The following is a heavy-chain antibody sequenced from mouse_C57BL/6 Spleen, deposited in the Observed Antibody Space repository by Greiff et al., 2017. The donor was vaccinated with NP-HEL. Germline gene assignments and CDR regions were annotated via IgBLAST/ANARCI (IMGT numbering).Heavy chain of an antibody. D-gene: IGHD2-4*01. CDR1: GYSFTGYY. V-gene: IGHV1-42*01. CDR2: INPSTGGT. J-gene: IGHJ3*01. Sequence: VQLQQSGPELVKPGASVKISCKASGYSFTGYYMNWVKQSPEKSLEWIGEINPSTGGTTYNQKFKAKATLTVDKSSSTAYMQLKILTSEYSAFYYCARGDYDERFAYWGQGTLVTVSA. CDR3: ARGDYDERFAY.